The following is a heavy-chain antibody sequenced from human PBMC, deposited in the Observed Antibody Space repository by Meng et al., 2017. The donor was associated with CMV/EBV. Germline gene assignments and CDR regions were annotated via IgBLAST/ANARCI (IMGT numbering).Heavy chain of an antibody. CDR1: GGSISRGDYY. CDR3: ARVTSRVAGAFDY. CDR2: IYYSGST. J-gene: IGHJ4*02. Sequence: VQLKESGPGPASPYQPLSLSCIVSGGSISRGDYYWSWIRQPPGKGLEWIGYIYYSGSTYYNPSLKSRVTISVDTSKNQFSLKLSSVTAADTAVYYCARVTSRVAGAFDYWGQGTLVTVSS. D-gene: IGHD1-14*01. V-gene: IGHV4-30-4*08.